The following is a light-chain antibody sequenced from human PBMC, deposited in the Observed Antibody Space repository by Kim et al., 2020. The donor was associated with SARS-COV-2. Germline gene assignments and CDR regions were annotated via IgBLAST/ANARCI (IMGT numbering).Light chain of an antibody. V-gene: IGLV1-44*01. Sequence: ELTQPPSATGTPGQTVKISCSGSSSNIGINAVHWYQLFPGTDPIIIIYNDERRPSGVPDRCSGSKSGTSVSLAISGLLSDDEADYHCSAWDGSLDAWVFGGRTQLTVL. CDR1: SSNIGINA. CDR2: NDE. J-gene: IGLJ3*02. CDR3: SAWDGSLDAWV.